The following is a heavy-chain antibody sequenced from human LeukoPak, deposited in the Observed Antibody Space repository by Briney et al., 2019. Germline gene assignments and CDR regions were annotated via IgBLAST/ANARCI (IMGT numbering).Heavy chain of an antibody. CDR1: GFTFSDYY. CDR3: AREMTTVNPGGFDY. J-gene: IGHJ4*02. CDR2: ISSSGSII. D-gene: IGHD4-11*01. Sequence: PGGSLRLSCAASGFTFSDYYMSWIRQAPGKGLEWVSYISSSGSIIYYADSVKGRFTISRDNVKKSLYQQMNSLRAEDTAVYYCAREMTTVNPGGFDYWGQGTLVTVSS. V-gene: IGHV3-11*04.